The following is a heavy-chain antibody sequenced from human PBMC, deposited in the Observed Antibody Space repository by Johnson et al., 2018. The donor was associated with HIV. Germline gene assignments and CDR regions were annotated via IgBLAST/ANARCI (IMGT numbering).Heavy chain of an antibody. J-gene: IGHJ3*02. CDR1: GFTFSNAW. Sequence: VQLVESGGGLIKPGGSLRLSCAASGFTFSNAWMSWVRQGPGQGLEWVGRIKSKTDGGTTDYAAPVKGRFTISRDDSKNTLYLQMNSLRAEDTAVYYCAKNSAAFDIWGQGTMVTVSS. CDR3: AKNSAAFDI. CDR2: IKSKTDGGTT. D-gene: IGHD2/OR15-2a*01. V-gene: IGHV3-15*01.